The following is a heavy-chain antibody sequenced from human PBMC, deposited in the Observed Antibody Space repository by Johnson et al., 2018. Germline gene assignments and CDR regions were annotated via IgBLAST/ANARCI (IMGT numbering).Heavy chain of an antibody. CDR3: TREQSPSY. CDR2: IIGKYYGGST. Sequence: VQLVESGGALVQPGRSLRPSCTTSGFTFLNSAMSWFRPAPAQGLEWVAFIIGKYYGGSTENAASVKGIFTTSSEDSESSSYLQSNSPKIEDPARYYCTREQSPSYGGQGTPVTVSS. J-gene: IGHJ4*02. CDR1: GFTFLNSA. V-gene: IGHV3-49*03.